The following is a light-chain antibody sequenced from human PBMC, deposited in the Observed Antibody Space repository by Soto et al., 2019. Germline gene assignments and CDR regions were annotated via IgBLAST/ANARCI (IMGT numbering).Light chain of an antibody. CDR1: QTIRTW. CDR3: QQYNSYTPLT. Sequence: DIQMTQSPYTLSASVGDRVTITSRASQTIRTWLAWYQQKPGKAPKLLIYTESSLEGGVPSRFSGSGSETEFTLTISSLQPDDFATYYCQQYNSYTPLTFGGGTKVEIK. V-gene: IGKV1-5*03. J-gene: IGKJ4*01. CDR2: TES.